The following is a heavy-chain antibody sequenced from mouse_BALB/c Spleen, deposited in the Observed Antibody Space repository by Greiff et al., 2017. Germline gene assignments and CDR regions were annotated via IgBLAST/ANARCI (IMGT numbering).Heavy chain of an antibody. CDR2: IRSKSNNYAT. V-gene: IGHV10-1*02. CDR1: GFTFNTYA. Sequence: EVKLVESGGGLVQPKGSLKLSCAASGFTFNTYAMNWVRQAPGKGLEWVARIRSKSNNYATYYADSVKDRFTISRDDSQSMLYLQMNNLKTEDTAMYYCVRLSRSWYFDVWGAGTTVTVSS. CDR3: VRLSRSWYFDV. J-gene: IGHJ1*01.